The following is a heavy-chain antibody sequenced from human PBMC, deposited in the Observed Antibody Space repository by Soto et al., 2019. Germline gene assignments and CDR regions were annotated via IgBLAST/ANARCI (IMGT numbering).Heavy chain of an antibody. J-gene: IGHJ4*01. V-gene: IGHV3-15*01. Sequence: GGSLRLSCEASAFSFSNAWMSWVRQAPEKGLEWVARIKSKSDGGTIDYAAPVKGRFTISRDDSKNTLYLQLNSLKTEDTALYYCTTLHSFKSDFWGHGTLVTVSS. D-gene: IGHD5-18*01. CDR1: AFSFSNAW. CDR2: IKSKSDGGTI. CDR3: TTLHSFKSDF.